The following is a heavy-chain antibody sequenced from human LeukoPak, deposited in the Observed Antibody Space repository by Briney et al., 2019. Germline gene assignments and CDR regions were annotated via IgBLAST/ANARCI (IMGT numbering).Heavy chain of an antibody. V-gene: IGHV3-30-3*01. CDR3: ASPVGATYSSFDH. CDR2: ISYDVSNK. D-gene: IGHD2-15*01. Sequence: PGGSLRLYCAASGFTFSNYAMHWVRQAPGKGLEWVAVISYDVSNKHYADSVKGRFTISRDNSKNTLFLQMSSLRAEDTAVYYCASPVGATYSSFDHWGQGTLVTVSS. CDR1: GFTFSNYA. J-gene: IGHJ4*02.